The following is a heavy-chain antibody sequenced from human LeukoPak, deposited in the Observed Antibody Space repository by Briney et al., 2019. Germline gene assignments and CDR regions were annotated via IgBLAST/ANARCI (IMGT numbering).Heavy chain of an antibody. CDR2: INHSGST. Sequence: PSETLSLTCAVYGGSFSGYYWSWIRQPPGKGLEWIGEINHSGSTNYNPSLKSRVTISVDTSKNQFSLKLSSVTAADTAVYYCARGIYYYDSSGYYYAKPGFDYWGQGTLVTVSS. V-gene: IGHV4-34*01. J-gene: IGHJ4*02. CDR3: ARGIYYYDSSGYYYAKPGFDY. D-gene: IGHD3-22*01. CDR1: GGSFSGYY.